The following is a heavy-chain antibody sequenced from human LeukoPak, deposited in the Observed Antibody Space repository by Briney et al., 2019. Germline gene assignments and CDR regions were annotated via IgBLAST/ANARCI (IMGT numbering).Heavy chain of an antibody. J-gene: IGHJ5*02. V-gene: IGHV4-4*07. D-gene: IGHD3-3*01. CDR3: ARDTIDYDFWSGYSNWFDP. CDR2: IYTSGST. CDR1: GGSISSYY. Sequence: SETLSLXCTVSGGSISSYYWSWIRQPAGKGLEWTGRIYTSGSTNYNPSLKSRVTMSVDTSKNQFSLKLSSVTAADTAVYYCARDTIDYDFWSGYSNWFDPWGQGTLVTVSS.